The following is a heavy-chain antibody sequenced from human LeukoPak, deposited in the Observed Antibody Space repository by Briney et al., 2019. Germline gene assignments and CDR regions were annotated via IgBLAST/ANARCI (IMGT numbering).Heavy chain of an antibody. CDR3: ARDVTYYDSGGYPTANWFDP. CDR2: ISPNRGGT. D-gene: IGHD3-22*01. V-gene: IGHV1-2*02. Sequence: ASVKVSCKASGYTFTDYYMHWARQAPGQDLEWMGWISPNRGGTNYAQKFQGRVTMTRDTSISTAHMELSRLRSDDTAVYYCARDVTYYDSGGYPTANWFDPWGQGTLVTVSS. CDR1: GYTFTDYY. J-gene: IGHJ5*02.